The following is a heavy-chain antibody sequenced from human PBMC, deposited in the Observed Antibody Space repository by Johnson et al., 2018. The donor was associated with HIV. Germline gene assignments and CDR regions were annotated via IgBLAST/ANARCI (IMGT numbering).Heavy chain of an antibody. CDR2: ISYDGSNK. CDR1: GFTFSSYG. Sequence: VQLVESGGGVVQPGRSLRLSCAASGFTFSSYGMHWVRQAPGKGLEWVAVISYDGSNKYYADSVKGRVTISRDNSKNMLYLQMNSLRAEDTAVYYCARGEMATTYHAAFDIWGQGTMVTVSS. CDR3: ARGEMATTYHAAFDI. D-gene: IGHD5-24*01. V-gene: IGHV3-30*03. J-gene: IGHJ3*02.